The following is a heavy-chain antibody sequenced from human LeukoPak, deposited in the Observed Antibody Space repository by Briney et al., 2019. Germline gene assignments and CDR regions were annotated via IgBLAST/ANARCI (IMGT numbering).Heavy chain of an antibody. V-gene: IGHV3-53*01. CDR2: IHSGGTT. Sequence: PGGSLRLSCAASGFIVSSDHMSWVRQAPGKGLEWVSAIHSGGTTYYADSVRGRFTISRDNRKNTLYLQMNSLRGEDTAIYYCAREAEILTGYRPIYYYYYMDVWGKGTTVTVSS. CDR3: AREAEILTGYRPIYYYYYMDV. CDR1: GFIVSSDH. J-gene: IGHJ6*03. D-gene: IGHD3-9*01.